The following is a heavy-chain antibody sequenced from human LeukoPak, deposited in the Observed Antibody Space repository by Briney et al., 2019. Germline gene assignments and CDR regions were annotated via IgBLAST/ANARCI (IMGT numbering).Heavy chain of an antibody. CDR1: GGSISSGGYS. V-gene: IGHV4-30-2*01. CDR3: AREKSGYDGVRWFDP. CDR2: IYHSGST. D-gene: IGHD5-12*01. J-gene: IGHJ5*02. Sequence: SETLSLTCAGSGGSISSGGYSWSWIRQPPGKGLEWIGYIYHSGSTYYNPSLKSRVTISVDRSKNQFSLKLSSVTAADTAVYYCAREKSGYDGVRWFDPWGQGTLVTVSS.